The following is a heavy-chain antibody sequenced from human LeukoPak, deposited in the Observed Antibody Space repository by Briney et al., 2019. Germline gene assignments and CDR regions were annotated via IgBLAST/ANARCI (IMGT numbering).Heavy chain of an antibody. Sequence: ASVKVSCKVSGYTLTELSMHWGRQAPGKGLEWMGGFDPEDGETIYAQKFQGRVTVPEDTSTDTAYMELSSLRSEDTAVYYCATVRRSSGYYYSLYYFDYWGQGTLVTVSS. V-gene: IGHV1-24*01. CDR3: ATVRRSSGYYYSLYYFDY. J-gene: IGHJ4*02. CDR1: GYTLTELS. D-gene: IGHD3-22*01. CDR2: FDPEDGET.